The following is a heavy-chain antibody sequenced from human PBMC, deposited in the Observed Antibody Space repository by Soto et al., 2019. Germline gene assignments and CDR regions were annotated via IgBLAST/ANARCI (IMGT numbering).Heavy chain of an antibody. CDR2: IYYSGST. V-gene: IGHV4-39*01. J-gene: IGHJ2*01. CDR1: GGSISSSSYY. CDR3: ARHKEGWYFDL. Sequence: SETLSLTCTVSGGSISSSSYYWGWIRQPPGKGLEWIGSIYYSGSTYYNPSLKSRVTISVDTSKNQFSLKLSSVTAADTAVYYCARHKEGWYFDLWGRGTLVTAPQ.